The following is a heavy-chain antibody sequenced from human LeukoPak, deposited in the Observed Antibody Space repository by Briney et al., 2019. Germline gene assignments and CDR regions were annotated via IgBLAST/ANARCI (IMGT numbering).Heavy chain of an antibody. CDR3: VPTVTGRQS. V-gene: IGHV3-53*01. Sequence: GGSLRLSGAASGFTVSSNYMSWVRQAPGKGLEWVSVIYSGGSTYYADSVKGRFTISRDNSKNALYLQMNSLRAEDTAVYYCVPTVTGRQSWGQGTLVTVSS. CDR1: GFTVSSNY. J-gene: IGHJ5*02. D-gene: IGHD4-17*01. CDR2: IYSGGST.